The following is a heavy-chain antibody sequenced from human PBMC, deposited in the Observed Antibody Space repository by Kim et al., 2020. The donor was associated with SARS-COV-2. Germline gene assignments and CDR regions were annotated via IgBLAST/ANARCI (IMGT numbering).Heavy chain of an antibody. CDR1: GGSFSGYY. CDR2: INHSGST. Sequence: SETLSLTCAVYGGSFSGYYWSWIRQPPGKGLEWIGEINHSGSTNYNPSLKSRVTISVDTSKNQFSLKLSSVTAADTAVYYCARGGYSYVVLFDYWGQGTLVTVSS. D-gene: IGHD5-18*01. V-gene: IGHV4-34*01. J-gene: IGHJ4*02. CDR3: ARGGYSYVVLFDY.